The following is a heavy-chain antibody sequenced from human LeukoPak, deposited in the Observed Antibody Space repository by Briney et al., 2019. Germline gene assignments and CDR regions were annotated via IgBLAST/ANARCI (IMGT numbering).Heavy chain of an antibody. CDR2: ISSSSRYI. D-gene: IGHD5-12*01. V-gene: IGHV3-21*01. CDR1: GFTFSSYS. CDR3: ARDGPRGMKSLPDY. J-gene: IGHJ4*02. Sequence: GSLLLSGAASGFTFSSYSMKWGRQAPGKGLEGVSSISSSSRYIYYADSVKGLFTISRDNAKNSLYLQMNSLRAEDTAVYYCARDGPRGMKSLPDYWGQGTLVTVSS.